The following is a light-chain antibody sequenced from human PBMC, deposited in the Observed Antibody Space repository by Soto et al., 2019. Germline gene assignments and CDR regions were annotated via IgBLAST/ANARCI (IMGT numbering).Light chain of an antibody. CDR2: GAS. CDR3: QQYASSPLLT. V-gene: IGKV3-15*01. CDR1: QSVSSN. Sequence: EIVMTQSPATLSVSPGERATLSCRVSQSVSSNLAWYQQKPGQAPRLLIYGASTRATGIPARFSGSGSGTDFTLSISRLEPEDFAVYYCQQYASSPLLTFGGGTKVDI. J-gene: IGKJ4*01.